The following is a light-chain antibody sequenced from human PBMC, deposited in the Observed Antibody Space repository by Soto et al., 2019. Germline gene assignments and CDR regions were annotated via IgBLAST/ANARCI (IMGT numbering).Light chain of an antibody. CDR1: QRINIY. CDR3: QQRSNWPPIT. V-gene: IGKV1-39*01. Sequence: EIQMTQAPSSLSTSVGDRVTITCRASQRINIYLNWYRQKPGKAPELLIYSASNRQSGVPSRFSGSGSGTDFTLTISSLEPEDFAVYYCQQRSNWPPITFGQGTRLQIK. CDR2: SAS. J-gene: IGKJ5*01.